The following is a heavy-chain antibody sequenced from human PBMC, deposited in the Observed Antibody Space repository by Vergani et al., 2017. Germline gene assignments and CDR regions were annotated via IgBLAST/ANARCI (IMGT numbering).Heavy chain of an antibody. Sequence: QVQLVQSGAEVKKPGASVKVSCKASGYTFTSYDINWVRQATGQGLEWMGWMNPNSGNTGYAQKFQGRVTMTRNTSISTAYMELSSLRSEDTAVYYCARVAREVYYDFGSDPDGAFDYWGQGTLVTVSS. J-gene: IGHJ4*02. CDR1: GYTFTSYD. V-gene: IGHV1-8*01. CDR3: ARVAREVYYDFGSDPDGAFDY. D-gene: IGHD3-3*01. CDR2: MNPNSGNT.